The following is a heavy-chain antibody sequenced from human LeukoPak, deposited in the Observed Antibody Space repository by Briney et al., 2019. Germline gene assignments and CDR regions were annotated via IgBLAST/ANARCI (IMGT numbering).Heavy chain of an antibody. CDR1: GYTFTSYG. V-gene: IGHV1-18*01. CDR3: ARAVSSIAARGVSDY. D-gene: IGHD6-6*01. CDR2: ISAYNGNT. J-gene: IGHJ4*02. Sequence: ASVKVSCKASGYTFTSYGLSWVRQAPGQGLEWMGWISAYNGNTNYAQMLQGRVTMTTETSTSTACMELRSPRSDDTAVYYCARAVSSIAARGVSDYWGQGTLVTVSS.